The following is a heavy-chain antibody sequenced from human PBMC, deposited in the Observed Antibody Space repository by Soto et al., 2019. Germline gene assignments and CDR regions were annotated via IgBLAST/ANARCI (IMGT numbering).Heavy chain of an antibody. CDR1: GFTFSSYD. J-gene: IGHJ6*02. Sequence: GGSLRLSCAASGFTFSSYDMHWVRQATGKGLEWVSAIRTDGGTTDYAAPVKGRFTISRDDSKNTLYLQMNSLKTEDTAVYYCTTVYSGYDRDYYGMDVWGQGTTVTVSS. D-gene: IGHD5-12*01. V-gene: IGHV3-15*07. CDR2: IRTDGGTT. CDR3: TTVYSGYDRDYYGMDV.